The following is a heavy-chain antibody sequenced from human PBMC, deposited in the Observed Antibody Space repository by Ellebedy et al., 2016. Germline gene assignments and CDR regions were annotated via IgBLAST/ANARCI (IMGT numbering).Heavy chain of an antibody. Sequence: SETLSLTCTVSGGSISDYFRSWIRQPAGKGLEWIGRIVSSGSTNYNPSLKSRVSMSVDTSNNQFSLNLNSVTAADTAVYYCARGVTPHFDYWGQGILVTVSS. V-gene: IGHV4-4*07. CDR3: ARGVTPHFDY. CDR2: IVSSGST. D-gene: IGHD2-21*02. CDR1: GGSISDYF. J-gene: IGHJ4*02.